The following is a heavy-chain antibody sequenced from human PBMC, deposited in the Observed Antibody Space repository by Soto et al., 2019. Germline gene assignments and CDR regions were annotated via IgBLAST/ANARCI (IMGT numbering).Heavy chain of an antibody. CDR2: ISYDGSNK. CDR3: AKALLGYSGYDYPHWFDP. CDR1: GFTFSSYG. V-gene: IGHV3-30*18. Sequence: GGSLRLSCAASGFTFSSYGMHWVRPAPSKGLEWGAVISYDGSNKYYAESVKGRFTISRDNSKNTLYLQMNSLRAEDTAVYYCAKALLGYSGYDYPHWFDPWGQGTLVTVFS. J-gene: IGHJ5*02. D-gene: IGHD5-12*01.